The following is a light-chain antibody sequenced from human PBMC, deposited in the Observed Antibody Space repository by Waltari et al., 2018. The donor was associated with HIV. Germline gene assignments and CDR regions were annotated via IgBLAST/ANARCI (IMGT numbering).Light chain of an antibody. V-gene: IGLV3-1*01. CDR2: QDS. J-gene: IGLJ3*02. CDR1: TLGSKY. Sequence: SFELIQPPSVSVSPGQTAAITCSGATLGSKYACWFQQKPGQSPVLVISQDSKRPSGIPERCSGSKSGNTATLTISGTQAMDEADYYCHSWDTNNVQVFGGGTKLTVL. CDR3: HSWDTNNVQV.